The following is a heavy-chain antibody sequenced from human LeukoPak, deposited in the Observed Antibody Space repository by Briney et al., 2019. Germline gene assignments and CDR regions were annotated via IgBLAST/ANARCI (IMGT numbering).Heavy chain of an antibody. CDR3: ARQTYYDILTGSGFDY. Sequence: SEALLLPCSVSGGSIISSSYYWGWLRPPPGEGLEWIGIIYYSRSNYYNPSLKSRVTISVDTSKNQFSLKLSTVTAADTAVYYCARQTYYDILTGSGFDYWGQGTLVTVSS. D-gene: IGHD3-9*01. V-gene: IGHV4-39*01. CDR2: IYYSRSN. J-gene: IGHJ4*02. CDR1: GGSIISSSYY.